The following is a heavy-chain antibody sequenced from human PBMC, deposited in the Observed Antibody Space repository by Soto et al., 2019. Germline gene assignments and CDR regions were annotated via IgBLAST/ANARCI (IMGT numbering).Heavy chain of an antibody. J-gene: IGHJ3*02. Sequence: SCAASGFTFSSYGMHWVRQAPGKGLEWVAVISYDGSNKYYADSVKGRFTISRDNSKNTLYLQMNSLRAEDTAVYYCAKESGYGSAFDIWGQGTMVTVSS. D-gene: IGHD3-10*01. CDR1: GFTFSSYG. V-gene: IGHV3-30*18. CDR2: ISYDGSNK. CDR3: AKESGYGSAFDI.